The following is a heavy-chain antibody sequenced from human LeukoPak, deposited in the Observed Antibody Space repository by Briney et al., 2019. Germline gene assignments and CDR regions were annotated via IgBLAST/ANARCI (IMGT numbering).Heavy chain of an antibody. Sequence: PSETLSLTCTVSGGSISSSSYYWGWIRQPPGKGLEWIGNIYYSGSTYYNPSLKSRVTISVDTSKNQFSLKLSSVTAADTAVYYCARWLWGGLGFDYWGQGTLVTVSS. CDR1: GGSISSSSYY. D-gene: IGHD3-3*01. CDR3: ARWLWGGLGFDY. J-gene: IGHJ4*02. V-gene: IGHV4-39*07. CDR2: IYYSGST.